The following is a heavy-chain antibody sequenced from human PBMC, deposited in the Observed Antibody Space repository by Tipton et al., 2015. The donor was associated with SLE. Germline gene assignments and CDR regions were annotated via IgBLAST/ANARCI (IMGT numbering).Heavy chain of an antibody. Sequence: AGLVKPSETLSLTCAVYGGSFSGYYWSWIRQPPGKGLEWIGEINHSGSTNYNPSLKSRVIISVDKSKNQFSLNLSSVTAADTAVYYCARDEYRYDATGYHLLGHFDFWGQGTLVTVSS. CDR2: INHSGST. J-gene: IGHJ4*02. CDR3: ARDEYRYDATGYHLLGHFDF. CDR1: GGSFSGYY. D-gene: IGHD3-22*01. V-gene: IGHV4-34*01.